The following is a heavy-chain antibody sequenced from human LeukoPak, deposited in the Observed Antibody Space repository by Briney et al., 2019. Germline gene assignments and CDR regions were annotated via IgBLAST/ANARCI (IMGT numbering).Heavy chain of an antibody. CDR2: MYYSGST. CDR1: GGSISSYY. V-gene: IGHV4-59*08. J-gene: IGHJ4*02. CDR3: ARSSSGWYYFDY. D-gene: IGHD6-19*01. Sequence: SETLSLTCTVSGGSISSYYWNWIRQPPGKGLEWIGYMYYSGSTNYNPSLKSRVTISLDTSKNQFSLKLSSVTAADTAVYYCARSSSGWYYFDYWGQGTLVTVSS.